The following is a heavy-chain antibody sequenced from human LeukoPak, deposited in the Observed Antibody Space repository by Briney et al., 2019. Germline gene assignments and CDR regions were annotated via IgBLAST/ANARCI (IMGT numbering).Heavy chain of an antibody. CDR2: ISTSGRAT. CDR3: VAYYGSGRSAD. V-gene: IGHV3-23*01. D-gene: IGHD3-10*01. CDR1: GFAFSTYA. J-gene: IGHJ4*02. Sequence: GGSLRLSCAASGFAFSTYAMTWVRQAPEKGLQWVSTISTSGRATYYADSVEGRFTISRDNSKNTLYLQMNSLRADDTAVYYCVAYYGSGRSADWGQGTLVTVSS.